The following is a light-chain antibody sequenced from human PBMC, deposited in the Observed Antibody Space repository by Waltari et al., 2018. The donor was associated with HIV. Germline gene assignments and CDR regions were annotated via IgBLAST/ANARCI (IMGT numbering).Light chain of an antibody. CDR3: GTWDSSLSGVV. CDR1: SPPIGHTY. Sequence: QSVFTPPPSVSAAPGQRVTIPCSGSSPPIGHTYVSWYQQLPGTGPKVLIYDNDERPSGVPDRFSGSKSGTSASLDITGLQTGDEADYYCGTWDSSLSGVVFGGGTKLTVL. CDR2: DND. V-gene: IGLV1-51*01. J-gene: IGLJ3*02.